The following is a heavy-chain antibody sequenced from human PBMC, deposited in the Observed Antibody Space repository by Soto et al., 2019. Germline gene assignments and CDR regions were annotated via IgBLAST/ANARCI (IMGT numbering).Heavy chain of an antibody. J-gene: IGHJ4*02. CDR2: ISAYNGNT. CDR1: GYTFTSYG. D-gene: IGHD3-9*01. V-gene: IGHV1-18*01. Sequence: ASVKVSCKASGYTFTSYGISWVRQAPGQGLEWMGWISAYNGNTNYAQKLQGRVTMTTDTSTSTAYMELRSLRSDDTAVYYCARGIYDILTGPDPQDLDYWGQGTLVTVSS. CDR3: ARGIYDILTGPDPQDLDY.